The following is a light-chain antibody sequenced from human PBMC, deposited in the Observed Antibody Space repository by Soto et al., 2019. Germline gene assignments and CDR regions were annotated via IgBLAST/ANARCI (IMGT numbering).Light chain of an antibody. Sequence: EFVLTQSPGTLSLSPGERATLSCRAGQSVSRNYLAWYQQKPGQAPRLLIYGASSRATGIPDRFSGSGSGTDFTLTISRLEPEDFAVYYCQQYGGSALFTFGPGTKVDIK. CDR1: QSVSRNY. CDR3: QQYGGSALFT. J-gene: IGKJ3*01. CDR2: GAS. V-gene: IGKV3-20*01.